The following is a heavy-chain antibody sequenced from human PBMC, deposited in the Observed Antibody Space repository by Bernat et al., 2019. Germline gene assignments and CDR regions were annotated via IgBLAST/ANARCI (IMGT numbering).Heavy chain of an antibody. D-gene: IGHD3-22*01. CDR2: ISYDGSNK. CDR3: ASDDSSGPKQPY. Sequence: QVQLVESGGGVVQPGRSLRLSCAASGFTFSSYAMHWVRQAPGKGLEWVAVISYDGSNKYYADSVKGRFTISRDNSKNTLYLQMNSLRAEDTAVYYCASDDSSGPKQPYWGQGTLVTVSS. V-gene: IGHV3-30-3*01. J-gene: IGHJ4*02. CDR1: GFTFSSYA.